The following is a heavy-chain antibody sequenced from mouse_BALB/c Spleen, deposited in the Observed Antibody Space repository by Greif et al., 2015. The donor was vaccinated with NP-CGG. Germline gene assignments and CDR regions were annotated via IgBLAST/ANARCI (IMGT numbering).Heavy chain of an antibody. Sequence: EVKLMESGGGLVQPGGSRKLSCAASGFTFSSFGMHWVRQAPEKGLEWVAYISSGSSTIYCADTVKGRFTISRDNPKNTLFLQMTSLRSEDTAMYYCARTTVVAYYAMDYWGQGTSVTVSS. CDR3: ARTTVVAYYAMDY. D-gene: IGHD1-1*01. CDR1: GFTFSSFG. V-gene: IGHV5-17*02. CDR2: ISSGSSTI. J-gene: IGHJ4*01.